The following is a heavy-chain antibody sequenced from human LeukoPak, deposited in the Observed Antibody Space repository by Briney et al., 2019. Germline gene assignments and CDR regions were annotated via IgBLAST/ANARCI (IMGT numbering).Heavy chain of an antibody. D-gene: IGHD6-19*01. Sequence: GGSLRLSCAASGFTFSNAWMTWVRQAPGKGLEWVSAITSSGDYTDYADSVKGRFTISRDNSKSMLYLQMNSLRVEDTAVYYCAKRSRDSSGWFDYWGRGTLVTVSS. V-gene: IGHV3-23*01. CDR1: GFTFSNAW. CDR3: AKRSRDSSGWFDY. J-gene: IGHJ4*02. CDR2: ITSSGDYT.